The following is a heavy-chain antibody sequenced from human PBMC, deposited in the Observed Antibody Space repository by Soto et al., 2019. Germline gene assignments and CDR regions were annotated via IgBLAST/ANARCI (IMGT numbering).Heavy chain of an antibody. Sequence: QVQLVQSGAEVKKPGSSVKVSCKASGGTFSSYAISWVRQAPGQGLEGMGGIIPIFGTANYAQKFQGRVTITADESTSTAYMELSSLRSEDTAVYYCARDPGSSSPSYNWFDPWGQGTLVTVSS. CDR3: ARDPGSSSPSYNWFDP. D-gene: IGHD6-6*01. CDR2: IIPIFGTA. V-gene: IGHV1-69*01. J-gene: IGHJ5*02. CDR1: GGTFSSYA.